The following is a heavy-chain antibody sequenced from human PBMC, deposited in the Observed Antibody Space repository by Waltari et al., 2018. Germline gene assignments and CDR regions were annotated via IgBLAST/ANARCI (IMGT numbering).Heavy chain of an antibody. V-gene: IGHV4-38-2*01. CDR1: VYSTSSGYY. D-gene: IGHD6-6*01. J-gene: IGHJ6*02. CDR3: ARVRAEYSSSYHDYYYYGMDV. Sequence: QVQLQESGPGLVKPSETLSLTCAAPVYSTSSGYYWAWIRQPPSQGLEWIGSIYHSGSTYYNPSLKSRVTISVDTSKNQFSLKLSSVTAADTAVYYCARVRAEYSSSYHDYYYYGMDVWGQGTTVTVSS. CDR2: IYHSGST.